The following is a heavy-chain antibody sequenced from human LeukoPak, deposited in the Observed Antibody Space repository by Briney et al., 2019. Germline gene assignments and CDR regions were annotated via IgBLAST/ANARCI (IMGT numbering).Heavy chain of an antibody. V-gene: IGHV3-21*01. CDR1: GFDFSSYT. J-gene: IGHJ3*01. CDR2: ITSDSGDT. Sequence: GGSLRLSCAASGFDFSSYTMNWVRQAPGQGLEWVASITSDSGDTNFADSLKARLTISRDNAKNSLYLQISSLRIEDTVVYYCARPQSVDWLFDAFDLWGQGTSVTVSS. D-gene: IGHD3/OR15-3a*01. CDR3: ARPQSVDWLFDAFDL.